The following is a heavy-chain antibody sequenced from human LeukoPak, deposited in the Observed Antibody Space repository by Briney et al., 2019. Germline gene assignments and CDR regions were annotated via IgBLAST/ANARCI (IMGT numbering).Heavy chain of an antibody. CDR2: ISAYNGNT. J-gene: IGHJ5*02. CDR3: ARDFPYYYGSGSSNWFDP. D-gene: IGHD3-10*01. CDR1: GYTFTSYG. Sequence: ASVKVSCKASGYTFTSYGISWVRQAPGQGLEWMGWISAYNGNTNYAQKLQGRVTMTTDTSTSTAYMELRSLRSDDTAVYYCARDFPYYYGSGSSNWFDPWGQGTLVTVSS. V-gene: IGHV1-18*01.